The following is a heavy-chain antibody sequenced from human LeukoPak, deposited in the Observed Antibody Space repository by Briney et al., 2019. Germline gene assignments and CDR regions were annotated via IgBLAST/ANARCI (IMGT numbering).Heavy chain of an antibody. CDR1: GFTVSRNY. CDR2: IYSGGSI. Sequence: PGGSLRLSCVASGFTVSRNYMSWVRQAPGKGLEWVSLIYSGGSIYYADSLKGRFTISRDNSKNKLYVQMKSLSAEDTAVYYCAAHSSGYLGWFDPWGQGTLVTVSS. J-gene: IGHJ5*02. CDR3: AAHSSGYLGWFDP. D-gene: IGHD3-22*01. V-gene: IGHV3-66*01.